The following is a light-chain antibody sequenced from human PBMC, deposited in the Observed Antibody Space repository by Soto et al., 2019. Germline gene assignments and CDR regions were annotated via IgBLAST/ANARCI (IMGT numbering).Light chain of an antibody. CDR1: QSVSSY. V-gene: IGKV3-11*01. CDR2: DAS. CDR3: QQRSNWPPGST. Sequence: EIVLTQSPATLSLSPGERATLSCRASQSVSSYLAWYQQKPGQAPRLLIYDASNRATGIPARFSGSGSGTDFTLTISSLEPEDFAVYYCQQRSNWPPGSTCGQGTRLEIK. J-gene: IGKJ5*01.